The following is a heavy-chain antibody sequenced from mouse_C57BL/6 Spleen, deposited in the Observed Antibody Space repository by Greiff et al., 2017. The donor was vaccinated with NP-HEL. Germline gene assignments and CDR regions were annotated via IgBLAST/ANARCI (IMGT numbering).Heavy chain of an antibody. CDR2: IWSGGST. CDR1: GFSLTSYG. Sequence: VQVVESGPGLVQPSQSLSITCTVSGFSLTSYGVHWVRQSPGKGLEWLGVIWSGGSTDYNAAFISRLSISKDNSKSQVFFKMNSLQADDTAIYYCARTLYGSSYDYAMDYWGQGTSVTVSS. CDR3: ARTLYGSSYDYAMDY. J-gene: IGHJ4*01. V-gene: IGHV2-2*01. D-gene: IGHD1-1*01.